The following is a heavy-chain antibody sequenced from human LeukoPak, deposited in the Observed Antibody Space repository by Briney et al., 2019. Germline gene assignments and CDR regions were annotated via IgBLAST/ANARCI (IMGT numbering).Heavy chain of an antibody. D-gene: IGHD3-16*02. CDR2: IYYSGST. CDR3: ARGVRY. J-gene: IGHJ4*02. Sequence: SSETLSLTCTVSGGSISSYYWSWIRQPPGKGLEWIGYIYYSGSTNYNPSLKSRVTISVDTSKNQFSLKLSSVTAADTAVYYCARGVRYWGQGTLVTVSS. V-gene: IGHV4-59*01. CDR1: GGSISSYY.